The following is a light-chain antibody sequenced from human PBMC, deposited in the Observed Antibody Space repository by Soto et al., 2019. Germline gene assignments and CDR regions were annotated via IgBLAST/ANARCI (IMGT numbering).Light chain of an antibody. Sequence: QAVVTQPPSASGTPGQRVTISCSGSSSNIGSNAVSWYQHFPGTAPKVLIYGNTNRPSGVPDRFSGAKSGTSASLAIAGLQTEDEGDYYCQTYDSSLSGLYVFGTGTKLTVL. CDR3: QTYDSSLSGLYV. V-gene: IGLV1-44*01. J-gene: IGLJ1*01. CDR1: SSNIGSNA. CDR2: GNT.